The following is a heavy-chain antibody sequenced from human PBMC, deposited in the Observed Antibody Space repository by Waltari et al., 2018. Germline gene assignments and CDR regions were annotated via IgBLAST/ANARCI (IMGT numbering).Heavy chain of an antibody. CDR1: GYTFINYG. CDR3: VRGPYYFDRTGNSGRVYYFDY. V-gene: IGHV1-18*01. D-gene: IGHD3-22*01. J-gene: IGHJ4*02. Sequence: QVQLVQSGAEVKKPGASVKVSCKTFGYTFINYGISWVRQAPGQGLEWMGWIRTDDGSTNYAKRFLGRVTLTTDTLATTAYMEVRSLRLDDTAVYYCVRGPYYFDRTGNSGRVYYFDYWGQGTLVTVSS. CDR2: IRTDDGST.